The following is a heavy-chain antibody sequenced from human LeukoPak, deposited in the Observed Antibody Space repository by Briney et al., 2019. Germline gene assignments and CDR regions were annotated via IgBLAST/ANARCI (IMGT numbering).Heavy chain of an antibody. V-gene: IGHV4-39*01. CDR2: IYYSGST. CDR1: GGSISSGSYY. Sequence: SETLSLTCTVSGGSISSGSYYWAWIRQPPGKGLEWLGNIYYSGSTYYNPSLRSRVTMSVDTSKNLFSLQLSSLTAADTAVYYCARRSGGSSDLDYWGQGTLVTVSS. D-gene: IGHD6-6*01. J-gene: IGHJ4*02. CDR3: ARRSGGSSDLDY.